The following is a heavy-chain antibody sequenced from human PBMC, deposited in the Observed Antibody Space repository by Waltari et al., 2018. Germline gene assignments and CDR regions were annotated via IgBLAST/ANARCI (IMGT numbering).Heavy chain of an antibody. CDR3: ARSVLGRWAHPELDF. J-gene: IGHJ4*02. CDR1: GFTFHDYA. D-gene: IGHD1-26*01. V-gene: IGHV3-9*01. CDR2: ISWNSVSI. Sequence: EVQLVESGGGLVQPGRSLRLSCSASGFTFHDYAMPWVRQAPGKGLEWVSGISWNSVSIGYADSVKGRFTISRDNAQSALYLDMSSLRVEDTAVYYCARSVLGRWAHPELDFWGQGILVTVSS.